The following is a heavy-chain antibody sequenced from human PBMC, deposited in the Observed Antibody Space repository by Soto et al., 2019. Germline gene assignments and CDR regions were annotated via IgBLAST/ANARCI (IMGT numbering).Heavy chain of an antibody. J-gene: IGHJ3*02. CDR3: RRQIPLSTWDDAMDS. CDR2: IRSIANTYAK. V-gene: IGHV3-73*01. D-gene: IGHD1-26*01. CDR1: WFTFIGSA. Sequence: GGSLRLSSAASWFTFIGSAMHWVLRASWEGWGWFCPIRSIANTYAKTYDPSVKGRYTISRDDSKTTVYLQMNRLKTEDTALYYCRRQIPLSTWDDAMDSWGKVRMVT.